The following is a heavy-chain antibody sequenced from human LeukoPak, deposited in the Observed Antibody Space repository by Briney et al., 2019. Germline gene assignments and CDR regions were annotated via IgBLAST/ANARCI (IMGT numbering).Heavy chain of an antibody. V-gene: IGHV4-30-2*01. CDR2: IYHSGST. CDR3: ARDGSYGGNPRGYYYYGLDV. Sequence: ASETLSLTCTVSGGSISSGGYYWSWIRQPPGKGLEWIGYIYHSGSTYYNPSLKSRVTISVDTSKNQFSLRLSSVTAADTAVYYCARDGSYGGNPRGYYYYGLDVWGQGTTVTVSS. J-gene: IGHJ6*02. D-gene: IGHD4-23*01. CDR1: GGSISSGGYY.